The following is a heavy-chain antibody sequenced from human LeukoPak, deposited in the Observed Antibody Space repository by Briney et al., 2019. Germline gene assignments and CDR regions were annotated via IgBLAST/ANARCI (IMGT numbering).Heavy chain of an antibody. CDR3: AQQVGYCSSGSCYFTY. J-gene: IGHJ1*01. V-gene: IGHV3-23*01. Sequence: GGSLRLSCAAPGFSFNTYAMSWVRQAPGKGLEWVSAISNTGGSTYYADSVKGRFTISRDKSKNTLSLQMNSLRAEDTAVYYCAQQVGYCSSGSCYFTYWGQGTLVTVSS. CDR1: GFSFNTYA. D-gene: IGHD2-15*01. CDR2: ISNTGGST.